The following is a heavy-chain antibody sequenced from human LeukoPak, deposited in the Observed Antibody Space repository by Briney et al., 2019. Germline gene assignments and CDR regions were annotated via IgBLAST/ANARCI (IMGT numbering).Heavy chain of an antibody. CDR2: IKQDGSEK. D-gene: IGHD3-9*01. CDR1: GFTFSSYW. V-gene: IGHV3-7*01. CDR3: ARGWDILTGYYIV. J-gene: IGHJ4*02. Sequence: PGGSLRLSCAASGFTFSSYWMSWVRQAPGKGLEWVANIKQDGSEKYYVDSVKGRFTISRDNAKNSLYLQMNSLRAEDTAVYYCARGWDILTGYYIVWGQGTLVTVSS.